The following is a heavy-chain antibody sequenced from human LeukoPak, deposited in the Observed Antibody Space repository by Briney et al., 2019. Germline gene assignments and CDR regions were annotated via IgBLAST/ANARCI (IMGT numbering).Heavy chain of an antibody. CDR3: ARDGYGGNPNWFDP. Sequence: GGSLRLSCAASGFTFSSYAMHWVHQAPGKGLEYVSAISSNGGSTYYANSVKGRFTISRGNSKNTLYLQMGSLRAEDMAVYYCARDGYGGNPNWFDPWGQGTLVTVSS. V-gene: IGHV3-64*01. J-gene: IGHJ5*02. D-gene: IGHD4-23*01. CDR2: ISSNGGST. CDR1: GFTFSSYA.